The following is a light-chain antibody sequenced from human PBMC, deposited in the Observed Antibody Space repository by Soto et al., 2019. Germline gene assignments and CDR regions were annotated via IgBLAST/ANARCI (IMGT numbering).Light chain of an antibody. J-gene: IGKJ1*01. V-gene: IGKV3-20*01. CDR1: QSVTTQ. CDR2: GAS. CDR3: QQYASTPLT. Sequence: IVLTQSPGTLSLSPGERATLSCRASQSVTTQLAWYQQKPGQAPRLIIHGASSRATGVPDRITGSGSGTDFTHSISRLEPEDFAVYYCQQYASTPLTLGQGTKVEIK.